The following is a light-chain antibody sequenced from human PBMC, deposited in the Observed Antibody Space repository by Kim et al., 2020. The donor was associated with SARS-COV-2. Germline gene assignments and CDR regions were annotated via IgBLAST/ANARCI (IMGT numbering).Light chain of an antibody. CDR2: GAS. V-gene: IGKV3-15*01. CDR3: QQYNSWPQT. CDR1: QSVTTN. J-gene: IGKJ1*01. Sequence: DTVMTQSPVSLAVSPGDGATLSCRASQSVTTNLAWYQQKPGQPPRLLIHGASTRAIGVPPRFSGRGSGTDFTLTISGLQSEDFGVYFCQQYNSWPQTFGQGTKVDIK.